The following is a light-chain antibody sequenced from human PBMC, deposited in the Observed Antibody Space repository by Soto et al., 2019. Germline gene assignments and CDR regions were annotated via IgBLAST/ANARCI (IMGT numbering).Light chain of an antibody. Sequence: DIQMTQSPSAPSASVGDRVTITCRASQRISYLILYQQKPGKALKLLIYAVTSLHSGVPSSFSGSRYGTHCTIPISSLQPEDFATYYCQRTYSTTHSFGGGTKVDIK. CDR2: AVT. V-gene: IGKV1-39*01. CDR3: QRTYSTTHS. J-gene: IGKJ4*01. CDR1: QRISY.